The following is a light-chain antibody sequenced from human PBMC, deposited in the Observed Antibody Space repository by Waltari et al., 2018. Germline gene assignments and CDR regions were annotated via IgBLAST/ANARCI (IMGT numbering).Light chain of an antibody. CDR2: EDN. CDR1: RGSIASNY. J-gene: IGLJ3*02. CDR3: QSYDSSNPWV. V-gene: IGLV6-57*01. Sequence: NFMLTQPHSVSESPGKTVTISCTRSRGSIASNYVQWNQQRPGSSPTTVIYEDNQRPSGVPDRFSGSIDSSSNSASLTISGLKTEDEADYYCQSYDSSNPWVFGGGTKLTVL.